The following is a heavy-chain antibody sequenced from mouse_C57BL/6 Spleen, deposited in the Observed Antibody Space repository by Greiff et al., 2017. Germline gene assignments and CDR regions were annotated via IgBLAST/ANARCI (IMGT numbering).Heavy chain of an antibody. CDR2: ISDGGSYT. CDR3: ARENYDYDSWFAY. V-gene: IGHV5-4*01. D-gene: IGHD2-4*01. CDR1: GFTFSSYA. Sequence: DVQLVESGGGLVKPGGSLKLSCAASGFTFSSYAMSWVRQTPEKRLEWVATISDGGSYTYYPDNVKGRFTISRDNAKNNLYLQMSHLKSEDTAMYYCARENYDYDSWFAYWGQGTLVTVSA. J-gene: IGHJ3*01.